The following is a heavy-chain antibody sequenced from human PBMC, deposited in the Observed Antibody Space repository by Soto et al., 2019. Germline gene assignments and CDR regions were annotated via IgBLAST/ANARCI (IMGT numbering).Heavy chain of an antibody. J-gene: IGHJ3*02. Sequence: SVKVSCKASGGTFSNYAINWVRQAPGQGLEWMGGIIPIFDSTNSAQKFQGRVTLTADESTSTIYMELSSLTSEDTGVYYCAKDQQRSVTSDAFDIWGQGTMVTV. CDR2: IIPIFDST. CDR3: AKDQQRSVTSDAFDI. D-gene: IGHD6-25*01. CDR1: GGTFSNYA. V-gene: IGHV1-69*13.